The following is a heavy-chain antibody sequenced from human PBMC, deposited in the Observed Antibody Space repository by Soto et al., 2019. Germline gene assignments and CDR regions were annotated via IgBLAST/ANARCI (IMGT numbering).Heavy chain of an antibody. Sequence: LRLSCAASGFTFSSYAMHWVRQAPGKGLEWVAVISYDGSNKYYADSVKGRFTISRDNSKNTLYLQMNSLRAEDTAVYYCATPRGGRYYFDYWGQGTLVTVSS. J-gene: IGHJ4*02. V-gene: IGHV3-30-3*01. D-gene: IGHD3-10*01. CDR1: GFTFSSYA. CDR3: ATPRGGRYYFDY. CDR2: ISYDGSNK.